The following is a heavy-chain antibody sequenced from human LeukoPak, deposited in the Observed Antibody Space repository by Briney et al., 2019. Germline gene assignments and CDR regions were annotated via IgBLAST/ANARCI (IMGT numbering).Heavy chain of an antibody. CDR1: GGSISSSSYY. J-gene: IGHJ4*02. Sequence: SETLSLTCTVSGGSISSSSYYWGWIRQPPGKGLGWIGSIYYSGSTYYNPSLKSRVTISVDTSKNQFSLKLSSVTAADTAVYYCARGSSIAARFDYWGQGTLVTVSS. V-gene: IGHV4-39*01. D-gene: IGHD6-6*01. CDR3: ARGSSIAARFDY. CDR2: IYYSGST.